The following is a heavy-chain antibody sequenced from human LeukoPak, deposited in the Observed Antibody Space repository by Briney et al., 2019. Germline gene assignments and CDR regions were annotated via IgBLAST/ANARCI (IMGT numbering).Heavy chain of an antibody. CDR2: IYYSGST. V-gene: IGHV4-59*11. CDR3: AREAYSSSWPYYFDY. D-gene: IGHD6-13*01. J-gene: IGHJ4*02. CDR1: GGSISSHY. Sequence: SETLSLTCTVSGGSISSHYWSWIRQPPGKGLEWIGYIYYSGSTNYNPSLKSRVTISVDTSKNQFSLKLSSVTAADTAVYYCAREAYSSSWPYYFDYWGQGTLVTVSS.